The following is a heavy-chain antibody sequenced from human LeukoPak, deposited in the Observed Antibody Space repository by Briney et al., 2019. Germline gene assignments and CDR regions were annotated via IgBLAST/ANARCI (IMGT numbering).Heavy chain of an antibody. CDR2: INHSGST. CDR3: ARRHSSGYYVD. D-gene: IGHD3-22*01. Sequence: PGGSLRLSCAASGFTFSSYAMSWVRQPPGKGLEWIGEINHSGSTNYNPSLKSRVTISVDTSKNQFSLKLSSVTAADTAVYYCARRHSSGYYVDWGQGTLVTVSS. V-gene: IGHV4-34*01. CDR1: GFTFSSYA. J-gene: IGHJ4*02.